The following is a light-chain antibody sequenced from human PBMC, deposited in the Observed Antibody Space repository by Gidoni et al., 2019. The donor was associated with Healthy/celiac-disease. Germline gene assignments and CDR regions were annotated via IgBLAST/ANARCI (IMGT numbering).Light chain of an antibody. CDR3: QQSYSTSI. CDR1: QSISSY. Sequence: DIQMTQSPSSLSASVGDRVTITCRASQSISSYLNWYQQKPGKAPKLLIYAASSLQSGVPSRFSGSGSGTDFTLTISSLQPEDFATYYCQQSYSTSIFGPRTKVDIK. J-gene: IGKJ3*01. V-gene: IGKV1-39*01. CDR2: AAS.